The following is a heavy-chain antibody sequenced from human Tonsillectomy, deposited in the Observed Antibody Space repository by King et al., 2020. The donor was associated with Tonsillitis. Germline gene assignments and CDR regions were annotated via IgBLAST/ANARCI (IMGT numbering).Heavy chain of an antibody. Sequence: SLSLSFSSSFFPFLLSSLRFFRPSPVPFLSFFSSLLFLCFSTYSAASVQDRFTLSRYNSNTTLYLQMNSLRAADTAVYYCAKSSGGDIAARSPFDYWGQGTLVTVYS. CDR3: AKSSGGDIAARSPFDY. D-gene: IGHD6-6*01. CDR1: FFPFLLSS. CDR2: LLFLCFST. V-gene: IGHV3-23*01. J-gene: IGHJ4*02.